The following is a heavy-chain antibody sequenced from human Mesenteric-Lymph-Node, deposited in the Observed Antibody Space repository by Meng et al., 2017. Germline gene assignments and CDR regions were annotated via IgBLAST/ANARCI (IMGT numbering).Heavy chain of an antibody. D-gene: IGHD3-10*01. CDR1: GGSFSGYY. Sequence: QLQVQQWGAGLLKPSVALAPTCAVYGGSFSGYYWSWIRQPPGKGLEWIGEINHSGSTNYNPSLKSRVTISVDTSKNQFSLKLSSVTAADTAVYYCARGLVRGVIIINWFDPWGQGTLVTVSS. CDR2: INHSGST. CDR3: ARGLVRGVIIINWFDP. V-gene: IGHV4-34*01. J-gene: IGHJ5*02.